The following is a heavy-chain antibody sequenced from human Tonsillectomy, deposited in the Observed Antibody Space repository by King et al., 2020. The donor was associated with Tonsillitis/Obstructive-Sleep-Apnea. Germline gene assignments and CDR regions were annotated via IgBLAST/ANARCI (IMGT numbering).Heavy chain of an antibody. CDR3: AGDRNYYGDY. CDR2: INPVSGGT. J-gene: IGHJ4*02. Sequence: VQLVESGAEVKKPGASVKVSCKASGYTFAGFYIHWVRQAPGQGLEWMGWINPVSGGTKYAQKFQGRVTMTGDTSISTAYMELSRLRSDDTAIYYCAGDRNYYGDYWGQGTLVTVSS. CDR1: GYTFAGFY. V-gene: IGHV1-2*02. D-gene: IGHD3-10*01.